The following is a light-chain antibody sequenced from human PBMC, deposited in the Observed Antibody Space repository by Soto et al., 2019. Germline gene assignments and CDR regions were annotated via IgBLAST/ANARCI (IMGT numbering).Light chain of an antibody. CDR1: QSVSSY. CDR3: QQRSNWPVT. V-gene: IGKV3-11*01. CDR2: DAS. Sequence: EIVLTQSPGTLSLSPGERATLSCRASQSVSSYLAWYQQKPGQAPRLRIYDASTSATGISARFSGSRSGTDFTLTTSTIEPEHFSIYYRQQRSNWPVTFGQWTKVEV. J-gene: IGKJ1*01.